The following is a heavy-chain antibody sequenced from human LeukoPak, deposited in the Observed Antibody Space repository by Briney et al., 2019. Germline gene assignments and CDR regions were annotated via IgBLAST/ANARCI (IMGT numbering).Heavy chain of an antibody. V-gene: IGHV3-74*01. Sequence: GGSLRLSCTASGITISNYWMHWVRQVPGKGPVWVSHINSDATTTDYADSVKGRFTISRDNGKNTLFLQMNSLRAEDAAVYYCVRGNDYGGPHYWGQGTLVTVSS. CDR1: GITISNYW. CDR3: VRGNDYGGPHY. CDR2: INSDATTT. J-gene: IGHJ4*02. D-gene: IGHD4-23*01.